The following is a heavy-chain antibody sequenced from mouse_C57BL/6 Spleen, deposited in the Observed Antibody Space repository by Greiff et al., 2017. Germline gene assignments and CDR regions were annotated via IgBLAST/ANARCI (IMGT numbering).Heavy chain of an antibody. CDR2: IDPENGDT. Sequence: VQLQQSGAELVRPGASVKLSCTASGFNITDDYMHWVKQRPEQGLEWIGWIDPENGDTEYASKFQGKATITADTSSNTAYLQLSSLTSEDTAVYYCTYYYGSSGYFDYWGQGTTLTVSS. CDR3: TYYYGSSGYFDY. V-gene: IGHV14-4*01. D-gene: IGHD1-1*01. J-gene: IGHJ2*01. CDR1: GFNITDDY.